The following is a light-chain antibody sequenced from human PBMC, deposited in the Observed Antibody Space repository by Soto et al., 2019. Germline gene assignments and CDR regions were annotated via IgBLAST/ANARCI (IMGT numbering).Light chain of an antibody. CDR2: WAS. Sequence: DIVMTQSPDSLAVSLGERATINCKSSQSILYTSNNKSYLAWYQQKHGQPPKLLFYWASTRGSGVPDRFSGAGSGADFTLTISSLQAEDVAVYSCQQYYSTPYTFGQGTKLEI. J-gene: IGKJ2*01. CDR3: QQYYSTPYT. V-gene: IGKV4-1*01. CDR1: QSILYTSNNKSY.